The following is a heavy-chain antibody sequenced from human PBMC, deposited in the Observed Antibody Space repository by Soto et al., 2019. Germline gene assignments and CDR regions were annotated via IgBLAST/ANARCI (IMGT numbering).Heavy chain of an antibody. D-gene: IGHD3-3*01. CDR1: GFTFSSYA. CDR3: ARHQYITIFGVVKGWFDP. J-gene: IGHJ5*02. Sequence: QVQLVESGGGVVQPGRSLRLSCAASGFTFSSYAMHWVRQAPGKGLEWVAVISYDGSNKYYADSVKGRFTISRDNSKNTLYLQMNSVRAEDTAVYYCARHQYITIFGVVKGWFDPSGQGTLVTDSS. V-gene: IGHV3-30-3*01. CDR2: ISYDGSNK.